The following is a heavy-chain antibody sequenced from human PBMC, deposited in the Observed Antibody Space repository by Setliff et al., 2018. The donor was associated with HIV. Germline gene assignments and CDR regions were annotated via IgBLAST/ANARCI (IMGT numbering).Heavy chain of an antibody. V-gene: IGHV1-46*01. J-gene: IGHJ4*02. D-gene: IGHD3-10*01. CDR2: INPSGGST. Sequence: ASVKVSCKASGYTFTSYYMHWVRQAPGQGLEWMGLINPSGGSTSYAQKFQGRVTVTRDTSTNTVYMELPSLRSDDTAVYYCAREEDGEPWGQGTLVTAPQ. CDR3: AREEDGEP. CDR1: GYTFTSYY.